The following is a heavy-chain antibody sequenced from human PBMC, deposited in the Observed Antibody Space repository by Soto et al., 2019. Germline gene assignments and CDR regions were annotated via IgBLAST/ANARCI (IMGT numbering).Heavy chain of an antibody. CDR2: MSHSGGT. CDR3: ARVERGTATTVVDAFDI. V-gene: IGHV4-61*01. Sequence: SETLSLTCAVFGGSVNSGNYYWTWIRQPPGKGLEWIGEMSHSGGTHFNPSLKSRVTISVDTSKNQFSLKMSSVTAADTALYYCARVERGTATTVVDAFDIWGPGTMVAVSS. D-gene: IGHD1-1*01. J-gene: IGHJ3*02. CDR1: GGSVNSGNYY.